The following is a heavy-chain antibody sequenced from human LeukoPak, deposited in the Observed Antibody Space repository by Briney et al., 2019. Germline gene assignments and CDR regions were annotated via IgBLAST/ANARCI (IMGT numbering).Heavy chain of an antibody. Sequence: PGGSLRLSCAASGFTFSSYAMSWVRQAPGKGLEWVSAISGSGGSTYYADSVKGRFTISRDNSKNTLYLQMNSLRAEDTAVYYCAKLLLRRYSAPLDYWGQGTLVTVSS. CDR2: ISGSGGST. D-gene: IGHD3-16*02. CDR1: GFTFSSYA. V-gene: IGHV3-23*01. J-gene: IGHJ4*02. CDR3: AKLLLRRYSAPLDY.